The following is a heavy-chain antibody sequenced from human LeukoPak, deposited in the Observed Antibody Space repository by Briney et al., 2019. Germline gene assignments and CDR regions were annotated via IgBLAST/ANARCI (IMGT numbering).Heavy chain of an antibody. V-gene: IGHV3-20*04. CDR1: GFTFDDYG. J-gene: IGHJ6*03. Sequence: GGSLRLSCAASGFTFDDYGMSWVRQAPGKGLEWVSGINWNGGSTGYADSVKGRFTISRDNAKNSLYLQMNSLRAEDTALYYCARVDYGDSGPYYYYYMDVWGKGTTVTVSS. D-gene: IGHD4-17*01. CDR2: INWNGGST. CDR3: ARVDYGDSGPYYYYYMDV.